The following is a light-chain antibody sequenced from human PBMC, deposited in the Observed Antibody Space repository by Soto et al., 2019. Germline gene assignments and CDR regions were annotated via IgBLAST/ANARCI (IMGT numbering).Light chain of an antibody. J-gene: IGLJ2*01. V-gene: IGLV1-44*01. CDR3: AAWDDSLNAVV. CDR1: TSNLGGNT. CDR2: TNN. Sequence: LTQPPSVSGTPGHKVSISCSGSTSNLGGNTVNWYQQLPGTAPKLLIYTNNQRPSGVPDRFSGSKSGTSASLAISGLRSEDEADFYCAAWDDSLNAVVFGGGTQLTVL.